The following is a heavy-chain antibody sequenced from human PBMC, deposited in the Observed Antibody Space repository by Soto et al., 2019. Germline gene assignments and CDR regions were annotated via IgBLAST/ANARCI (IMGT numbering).Heavy chain of an antibody. V-gene: IGHV1-8*01. CDR1: GYTFTSYD. CDR3: ATESTGTTSMDV. Sequence: QVQLVQSGAEVKKPGASVKVSCKASGYTFTSYDINWVRQATGQGLEWMGWMNPNSGNTGYAQKFQGRVTMTRNTYISTAYMELSSLRSEDTAVYYGATESTGTTSMDVWGQGTTVTVSS. D-gene: IGHD1-1*01. J-gene: IGHJ6*02. CDR2: MNPNSGNT.